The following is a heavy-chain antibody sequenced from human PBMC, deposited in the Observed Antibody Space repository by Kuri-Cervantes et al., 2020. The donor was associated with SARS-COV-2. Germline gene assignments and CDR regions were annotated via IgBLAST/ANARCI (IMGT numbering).Heavy chain of an antibody. CDR2: IDPSDSET. CDR1: GYIFTSYW. V-gene: IGHV5-10-1*01. J-gene: IGHJ4*02. Sequence: KVSCKGSGYIFTSYWISWVRQMPGKGLEWMGRIDPSDSETDYSTSFEGHVTMSVDKSINTAYLQWSSLKASDTAMYYCATRYGHSFAYGYWGKGSLVTVSS. CDR3: ATRYGHSFAYGY. D-gene: IGHD3-16*01.